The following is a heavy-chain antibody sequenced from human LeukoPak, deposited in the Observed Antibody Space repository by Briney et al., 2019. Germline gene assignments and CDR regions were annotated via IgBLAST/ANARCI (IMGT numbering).Heavy chain of an antibody. V-gene: IGHV3-21*01. J-gene: IGHJ4*02. D-gene: IGHD2-2*01. CDR3: ARGALYCSSTSCYPDC. CDR2: ISSSGTYI. CDR1: GFTFSTYT. Sequence: GGSLRLFCAASGFTFSTYTMNCVRQAPGKGLEWVSSISSSGTYIYFADSVKGRFSISRDNAKNSLYLQMNSLRAEDTAVYYCARGALYCSSTSCYPDCWGQGTLVTVSS.